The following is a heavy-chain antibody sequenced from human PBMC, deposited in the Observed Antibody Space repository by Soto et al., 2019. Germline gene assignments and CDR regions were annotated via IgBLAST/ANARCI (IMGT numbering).Heavy chain of an antibody. Sequence: GGSLRLSCAASGFTFSSYAMSWVRQAPGKGLEWVSAISGSGGSTYHADSVKGRFTISRDNSKNKNTLYLQMNSLRADDTAVYYCAKSGAIWFGEFGNRLFDYWGQGTLVTVSS. CDR2: ISGSGGST. J-gene: IGHJ4*02. V-gene: IGHV3-23*01. CDR3: AKSGAIWFGEFGNRLFDY. CDR1: GFTFSSYA. D-gene: IGHD3-10*01.